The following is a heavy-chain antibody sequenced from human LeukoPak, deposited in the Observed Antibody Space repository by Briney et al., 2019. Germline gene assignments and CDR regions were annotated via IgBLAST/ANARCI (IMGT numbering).Heavy chain of an antibody. D-gene: IGHD4-17*01. CDR1: GYTFTSYD. V-gene: IGHV1-8*01. Sequence: ASVKVSCKASGYTFTSYDINWVRQATGQGLEWMGWMNPNSGNTGYAQKFQGRVTMTRNTSISTAYMELSSLRSEDTAVYYCARGKESDYGDYWFDPWGQGTLVTASS. CDR2: MNPNSGNT. J-gene: IGHJ5*02. CDR3: ARGKESDYGDYWFDP.